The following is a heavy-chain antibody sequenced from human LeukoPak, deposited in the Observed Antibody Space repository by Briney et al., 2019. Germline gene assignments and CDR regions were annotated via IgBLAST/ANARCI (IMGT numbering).Heavy chain of an antibody. Sequence: PGRSLRLSCAASGFTFSSYDMHWVRQATGKGLEWVSAIGTAGDTYYPGSVKGRFTISRENAKNSLYLQMNSLRAGDTAVYYCARRARSGYYYDAFDIWGQGTMVTVSS. J-gene: IGHJ3*02. CDR3: ARRARSGYYYDAFDI. V-gene: IGHV3-13*01. CDR1: GFTFSSYD. D-gene: IGHD3-22*01. CDR2: IGTAGDT.